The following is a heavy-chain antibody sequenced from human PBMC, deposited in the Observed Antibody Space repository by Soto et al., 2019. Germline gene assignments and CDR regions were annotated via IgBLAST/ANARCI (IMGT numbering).Heavy chain of an antibody. CDR3: ARHQIYSSGSFYCDY. J-gene: IGHJ4*02. D-gene: IGHD6-19*01. V-gene: IGHV4-34*01. Sequence: SETLSLTCAVYGGSFSGYYWSWIRQPPGKGLEWIGEINHSGSTNYNPSLKSRVTISVDTSKNQFSLKLSSVTAADTAVYYCARHQIYSSGSFYCDYWGQGTLVTVSS. CDR1: GGSFSGYY. CDR2: INHSGST.